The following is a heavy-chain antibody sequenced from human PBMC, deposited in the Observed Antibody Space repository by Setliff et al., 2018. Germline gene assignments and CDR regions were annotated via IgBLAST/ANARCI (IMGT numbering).Heavy chain of an antibody. Sequence: ASVKVSCKASGYTFTNYYIHWVRQAPGQGPGWMGIINPSGGSTRYAQKLQGRVTMTSDASTSTVYMELSSLRSEDTAVYFCARARSGSSGSSDSWGQGTLVTSPQ. CDR3: ARARSGSSGSSDS. CDR2: INPSGGST. CDR1: GYTFTNYY. V-gene: IGHV1-46*01. J-gene: IGHJ4*02. D-gene: IGHD3-22*01.